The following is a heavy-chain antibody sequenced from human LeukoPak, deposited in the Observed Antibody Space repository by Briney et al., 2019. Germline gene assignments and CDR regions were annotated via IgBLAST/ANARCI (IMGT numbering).Heavy chain of an antibody. CDR2: ISSSGSYI. Sequence: GGSLRLSCAASGFTFSNYNMNWVRQAPGKGLEWLSSISSSGSYIYYADSMKGRFTISRDNAKNSLYLQMNSLRAEDTAVYYCASRASCGGDCYQFDYWGQGTLVTVSS. CDR1: GFTFSNYN. CDR3: ASRASCGGDCYQFDY. J-gene: IGHJ4*02. D-gene: IGHD2-21*02. V-gene: IGHV3-21*01.